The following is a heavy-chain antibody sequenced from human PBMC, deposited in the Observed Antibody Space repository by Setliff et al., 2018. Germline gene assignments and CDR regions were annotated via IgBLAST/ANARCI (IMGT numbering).Heavy chain of an antibody. CDR3: VREGVDSRSSTDYRYYMDV. D-gene: IGHD3-22*01. V-gene: IGHV1-69*05. CDR2: TIPMFGTT. Sequence: SVKVSCKAPGATFSSHGISWVRQAPGQGLEWMGGTIPMFGTTEYAQKFQGRLTIITDESTNTAFMQLSSLRSDDTAVYYCVREGVDSRSSTDYRYYMDVWGKGTTVTAP. CDR1: GATFSSHG. J-gene: IGHJ6*03.